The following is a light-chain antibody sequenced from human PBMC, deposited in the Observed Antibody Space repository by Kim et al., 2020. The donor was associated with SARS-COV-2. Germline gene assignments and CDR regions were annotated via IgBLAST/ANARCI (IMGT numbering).Light chain of an antibody. CDR3: AAWDDSLNGVV. J-gene: IGLJ2*01. Sequence: GQRGTNSGSGSSSNIGSNPVNWYPQLPGTAPQLLIYSNNQRPSGVPDRFSGSKSGTSASLAISGLQSEDEADYYCAAWDDSLNGVVFGGGTQLTV. V-gene: IGLV1-44*01. CDR2: SNN. CDR1: SSNIGSNP.